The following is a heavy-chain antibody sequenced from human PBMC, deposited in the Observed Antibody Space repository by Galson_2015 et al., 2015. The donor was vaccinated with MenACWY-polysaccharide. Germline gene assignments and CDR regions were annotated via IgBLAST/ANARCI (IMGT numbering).Heavy chain of an antibody. Sequence: SLRLSCAASGFSFSTYRMNWVRQVPGKGLEWASYISSSSSTIYYADSVKGRFTISRDNAKNPLYLQMNSLRAEDTAVYYCAKDYGSGSGSLYHFDYWGQGTLVTVSS. CDR1: GFSFSTYR. J-gene: IGHJ4*02. V-gene: IGHV3-48*01. CDR3: AKDYGSGSGSLYHFDY. CDR2: ISSSSSTI. D-gene: IGHD3-10*01.